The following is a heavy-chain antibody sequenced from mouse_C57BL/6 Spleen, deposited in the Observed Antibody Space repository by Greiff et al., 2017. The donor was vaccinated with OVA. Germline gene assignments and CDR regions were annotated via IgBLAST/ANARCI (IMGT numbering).Heavy chain of an antibody. Sequence: VQLQQPGAELVKPGASVKLSCKASGYTFTSYWMQWVKQRPGQGLEWIGEIDPSDSYTNYNQKFKGKATLTVDTSSSTAYMQLISLTSEDSAVYYCARGHYYYGVAFDYWGQGTTLTVSS. V-gene: IGHV1-50*01. CDR1: GYTFTSYW. J-gene: IGHJ2*01. CDR2: IDPSDSYT. CDR3: ARGHYYYGVAFDY. D-gene: IGHD2-4*01.